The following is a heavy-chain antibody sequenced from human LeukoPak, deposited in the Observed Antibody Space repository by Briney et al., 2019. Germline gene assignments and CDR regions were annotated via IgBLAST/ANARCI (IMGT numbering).Heavy chain of an antibody. J-gene: IGHJ5*02. CDR2: ISSSSSYI. CDR3: ASEDYTGGFDP. CDR1: GFTFSSYS. V-gene: IGHV3-21*01. D-gene: IGHD2-2*02. Sequence: GGSLRLSCAASGFTFSSYSMNWVRQAPGKGLEWVSSISSSSSYIYYADSVEGRFTISRDNAKNSLYLQMNSLRAEDTAVYYCASEDYTGGFDPWGQGTLVTVSS.